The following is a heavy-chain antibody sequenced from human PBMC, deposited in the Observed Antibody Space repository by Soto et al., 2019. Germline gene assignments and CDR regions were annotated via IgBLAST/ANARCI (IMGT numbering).Heavy chain of an antibody. CDR2: ISGSGGST. CDR3: AKGFSFGGVFVFQSAFDI. Sequence: EVQLLESGGGLVQPGGSLRLSCAASGFTFSSYAMSWVRQAPGKGLEWVSAISGSGGSTYYADSVKGRFTISRDNSKNTLYLQMNSLRAEDTSVYYCAKGFSFGGVFVFQSAFDIWGQGTMVTVSS. D-gene: IGHD3-16*02. J-gene: IGHJ3*02. CDR1: GFTFSSYA. V-gene: IGHV3-23*01.